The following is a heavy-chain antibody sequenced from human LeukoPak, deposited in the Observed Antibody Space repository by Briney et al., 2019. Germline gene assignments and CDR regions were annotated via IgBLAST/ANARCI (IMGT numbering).Heavy chain of an antibody. CDR2: IYYSGST. V-gene: IGHV4-31*03. CDR1: GGSISSGGYY. CDR3: AREIVVVGMDV. Sequence: SETLSLTCTVSGGSISSGGYYWSWIRQHPGKGLEWVGYIYYSGSTYYNPSLKSRVTISVDTSKNQFSLKLSSATAADTAVYYCAREIVVVGMDVWGQGTTVTVSS. J-gene: IGHJ6*02. D-gene: IGHD3-22*01.